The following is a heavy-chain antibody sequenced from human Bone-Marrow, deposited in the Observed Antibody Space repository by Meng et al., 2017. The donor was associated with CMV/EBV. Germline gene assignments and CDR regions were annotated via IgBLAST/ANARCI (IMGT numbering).Heavy chain of an antibody. Sequence: GESLKISCAASGFTFSESAIHWVLQASGKGLEWVGRMRSKANNYAIAYAASLKGRFTISRDESKNTVYLQMNGLETEDTAVYYCTRFLDYRDHRGLDVWGQGTTVTVSS. V-gene: IGHV3-73*01. CDR3: TRFLDYRDHRGLDV. CDR2: MRSKANNYAI. J-gene: IGHJ6*02. D-gene: IGHD4-11*01. CDR1: GFTFSESA.